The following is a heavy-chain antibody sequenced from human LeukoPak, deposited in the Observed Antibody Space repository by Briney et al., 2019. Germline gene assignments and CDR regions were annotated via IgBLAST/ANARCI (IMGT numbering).Heavy chain of an antibody. CDR2: ISYDGSNK. J-gene: IGHJ3*02. CDR3: ARASLPLLHDYFDAFDI. V-gene: IGHV3-30*03. D-gene: IGHD2/OR15-2a*01. Sequence: GGSLRLSCAASGFTFSSYGMHWVRQAPGKGLEWVAVISYDGSNKYYADSVKGRFTISRDNAKNSLYLQMNSLRAEDTAVYYCARASLPLLHDYFDAFDIWGQGTMVTVSS. CDR1: GFTFSSYG.